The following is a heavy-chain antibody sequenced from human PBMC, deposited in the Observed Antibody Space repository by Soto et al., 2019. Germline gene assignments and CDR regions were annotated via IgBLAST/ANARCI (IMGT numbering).Heavy chain of an antibody. CDR3: ARSPSPLYCGGDCYTYDY. Sequence: QVQLVESGGGVVQPGRSLRLSCAASGFTFSSYGMHWVRQAPGKGLEWVAVIWYDGSNKYYADSVKGRFTISRDNSKNRLYLQMNSLRAEDTAVYYCARSPSPLYCGGDCYTYDYWGQGTLVTVSS. CDR1: GFTFSSYG. J-gene: IGHJ4*02. CDR2: IWYDGSNK. V-gene: IGHV3-33*01. D-gene: IGHD2-21*02.